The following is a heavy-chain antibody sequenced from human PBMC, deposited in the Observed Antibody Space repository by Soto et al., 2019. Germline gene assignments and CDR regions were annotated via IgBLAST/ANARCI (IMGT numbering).Heavy chain of an antibody. Sequence: EVKLLESGGGLVQPGGSLSLSCAASGFTFSAYVMCWVRQAPGKGPEWVSAISSNGGRTFYADSVKGRFTISRDNSRNTLYLPMHSLTVEDTAVYYCAKDPSIASDGPARDYWGQGTLVGVSS. CDR2: ISSNGGRT. D-gene: IGHD6-13*01. J-gene: IGHJ4*02. CDR3: AKDPSIASDGPARDY. V-gene: IGHV3-23*01. CDR1: GFTFSAYV.